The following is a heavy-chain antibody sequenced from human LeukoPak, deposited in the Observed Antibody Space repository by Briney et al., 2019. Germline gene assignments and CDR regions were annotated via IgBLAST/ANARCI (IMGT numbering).Heavy chain of an antibody. V-gene: IGHV3-66*02. Sequence: GGSLRLSCAVSGFTVSSNHMNWVRQAPGKGLDWDSVLFTGGDTSYADSVKGRFTISRDSSKNSLFLQMNSLTPEDTAVYYCLRQGLGGAGRWGQGTLVTVSS. CDR2: LFTGGDT. J-gene: IGHJ4*02. CDR3: LRQGLGGAGR. CDR1: GFTVSSNH. D-gene: IGHD6-19*01.